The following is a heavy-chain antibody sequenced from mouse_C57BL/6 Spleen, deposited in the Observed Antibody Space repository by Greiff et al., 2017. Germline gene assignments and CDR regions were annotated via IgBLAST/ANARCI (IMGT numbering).Heavy chain of an antibody. J-gene: IGHJ4*01. CDR1: GYTFTSYG. D-gene: IGHD3-3*01. Sequence: VHLVEPGAELARPGASVKLSCKASGYTFTSYGISWVKQRPGQGLEWIGEIYPRSGNTYYNEKFKGKATLTADKSSSTAYMELRSLTSEDSAVYFCARGLGWNYCAMDYWGQGTSVTVSS. CDR3: ARGLGWNYCAMDY. V-gene: IGHV1-81*01. CDR2: IYPRSGNT.